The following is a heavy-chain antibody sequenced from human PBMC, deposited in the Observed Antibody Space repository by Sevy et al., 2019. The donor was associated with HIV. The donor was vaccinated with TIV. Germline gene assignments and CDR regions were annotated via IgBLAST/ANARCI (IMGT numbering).Heavy chain of an antibody. CDR2: IWYDGSNI. V-gene: IGHV3-33*01. D-gene: IGHD3-10*01. CDR1: GFTFSRYG. J-gene: IGHJ6*02. Sequence: GGSLRLSCAESGFTFSRYGMHWVRQAPGKGLEWVAVIWYDGSNIYYADSVKGRFTISRDNSKNTLYLQMNSLRAEDTAVYYCARNMGDDYGSGRYRYYYYGMDVWGQGTTVTVSS. CDR3: ARNMGDDYGSGRYRYYYYGMDV.